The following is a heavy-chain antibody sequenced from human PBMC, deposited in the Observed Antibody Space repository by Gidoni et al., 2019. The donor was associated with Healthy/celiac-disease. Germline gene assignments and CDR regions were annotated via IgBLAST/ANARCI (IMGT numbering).Heavy chain of an antibody. CDR2: ISGSGGST. CDR1: GFTFSSYA. V-gene: IGHV3-23*01. D-gene: IGHD3-10*01. CDR3: AKDQGITMVRGVISYYGMDV. J-gene: IGHJ6*02. Sequence: EVQLLESGGGLVQPGGSLRLSCAASGFTFSSYAMSWVRQAPGKGLEWVSAISGSGGSTYYADSVKGRFTISRDNSKNTLYLQMNSLRAEDTAVYYCAKDQGITMVRGVISYYGMDVWGQGTTVTVSS.